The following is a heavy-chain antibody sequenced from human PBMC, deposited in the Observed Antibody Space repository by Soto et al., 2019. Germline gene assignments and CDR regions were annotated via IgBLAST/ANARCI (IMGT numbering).Heavy chain of an antibody. V-gene: IGHV5-51*01. J-gene: IGHJ6*02. CDR3: ATSGDYGYYYYYDIDV. CDR1: ADSFTSYW. Sequence: GESLNISFKGSADSFTSYWLGLVLQMPGKGLESLGIIYPGYSDTIYSPSFHCQVTISADKSISTAYLHWSSLKASDTAMYYCATSGDYGYYYYYDIDVSGQGTTVTVS. CDR2: IYPGYSDT. D-gene: IGHD4-17*01.